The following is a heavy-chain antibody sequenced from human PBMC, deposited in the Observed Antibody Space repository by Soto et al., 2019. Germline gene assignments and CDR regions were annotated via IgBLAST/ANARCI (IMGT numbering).Heavy chain of an antibody. CDR2: ISSSSSYI. CDR1: GFTFSGYS. CDR3: ARAGYDFWSGYHYYYSGMDV. D-gene: IGHD3-3*01. J-gene: IGHJ6*02. Sequence: PGGSLRLSCAASGFTFSGYSMNWVRQAPGKGLEWFSSISSSSSYIYYADSVKGRFPISRDNAKNSLYLQMNSRRAEDTAVYYCARAGYDFWSGYHYYYSGMDVWGQWTTVTVS. V-gene: IGHV3-21*01.